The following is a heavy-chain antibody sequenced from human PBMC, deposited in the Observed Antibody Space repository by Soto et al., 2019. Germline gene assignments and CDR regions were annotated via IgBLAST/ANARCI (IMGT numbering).Heavy chain of an antibody. CDR3: ARDKITGLFDY. CDR2: INHSGST. Sequence: QVQLQQWGAGLLKPSETLSLTCAVYGGSFSGYYWTWIRQPPGTGLEWIGEINHSGSTNYNPSLKSRVTISVDTSKNQFSLKLTSGTAADTAVYYCARDKITGLFDYWGQGTRVTVSS. D-gene: IGHD2-8*02. J-gene: IGHJ4*02. V-gene: IGHV4-34*01. CDR1: GGSFSGYY.